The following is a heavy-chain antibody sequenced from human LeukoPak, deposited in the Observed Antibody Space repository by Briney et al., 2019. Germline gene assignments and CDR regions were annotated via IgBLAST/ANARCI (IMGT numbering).Heavy chain of an antibody. J-gene: IGHJ4*02. D-gene: IGHD6-19*01. Sequence: PGGSLRLSCAASGLTFNDYYMSWIRQAPGKGLEWVSYMSSSGSTIIYADSVKGRFTISRDNAKNSLYLQMNSLRAEDTAVYYCARESRQWLVLGGVDYWGQGTLVTVSS. CDR2: MSSSGSTI. CDR1: GLTFNDYY. V-gene: IGHV3-11*04. CDR3: ARESRQWLVLGGVDY.